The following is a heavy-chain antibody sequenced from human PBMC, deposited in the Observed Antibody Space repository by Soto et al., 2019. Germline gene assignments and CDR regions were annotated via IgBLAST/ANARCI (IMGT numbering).Heavy chain of an antibody. Sequence: GGSLRLSCAASGFTFSDYYMSWIRQAPGKGLEWVSYISSSSSYTNYADSVKGRFTISRDKAKNSLYLQMNSLRAEDTAVYYCARLYSGYDRGVLDYWGQGTLVTVSS. D-gene: IGHD5-12*01. V-gene: IGHV3-11*06. CDR3: ARLYSGYDRGVLDY. CDR1: GFTFSDYY. J-gene: IGHJ4*02. CDR2: ISSSSSYT.